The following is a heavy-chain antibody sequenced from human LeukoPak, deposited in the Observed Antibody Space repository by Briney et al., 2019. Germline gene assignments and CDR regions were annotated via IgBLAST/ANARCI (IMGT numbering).Heavy chain of an antibody. D-gene: IGHD3-22*01. CDR2: IYYSGST. V-gene: IGHV4-59*08. Sequence: PSETLSLTCTVSGGSISSYYWSWIRQPPGKELEWIGYIYYSGSTNYNPSLKSRVTISVDTSKNQFSLKLSSVTAADTAVYYCARQSGPYYYERYFDYWGQGTLVTVSS. J-gene: IGHJ4*02. CDR3: ARQSGPYYYERYFDY. CDR1: GGSISSYY.